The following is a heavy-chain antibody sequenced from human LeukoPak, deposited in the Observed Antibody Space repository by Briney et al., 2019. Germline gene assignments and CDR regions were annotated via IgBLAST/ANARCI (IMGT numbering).Heavy chain of an antibody. J-gene: IGHJ5*02. V-gene: IGHV5-51*01. Sequence: GESLKISCKGSGYSFTSYWIGWVGQMPGKGLEWMGIIYPGDSDTRYSPSFHGPVTISADKSISTAYLQWSSLKASDTAMYYCARGIAARPVGNWFDPWGQGTLVTVSS. CDR3: ARGIAARPVGNWFDP. CDR1: GYSFTSYW. D-gene: IGHD6-6*01. CDR2: IYPGDSDT.